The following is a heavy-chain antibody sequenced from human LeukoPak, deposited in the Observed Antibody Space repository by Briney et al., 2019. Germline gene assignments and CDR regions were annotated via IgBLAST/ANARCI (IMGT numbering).Heavy chain of an antibody. V-gene: IGHV1-46*01. J-gene: IGHJ4*02. CDR2: INPYSGST. CDR1: GYTFTSYG. Sequence: GASVKVSCKASGYTFTSYGISWVRQAPGQGLEWMGIINPYSGSTRYAQKFQGRVTMTRDTSTTTVYMELSSLRSEDTAVYYCAREGRRETQVTGEGFDYWGQGTLVTVSS. CDR3: AREGRRETQVTGEGFDY. D-gene: IGHD7-27*01.